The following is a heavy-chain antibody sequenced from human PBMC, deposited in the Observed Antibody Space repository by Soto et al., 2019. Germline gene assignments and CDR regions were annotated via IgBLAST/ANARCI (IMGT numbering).Heavy chain of an antibody. CDR3: ARGSGGLLWYGEQLDI. V-gene: IGHV1-18*01. Sequence: QIQLVQSGAEVKKPGASVKVSCKASGYTFTSYAIGWVRQAPGQGLEWMGWISAYNGNTNYAQKFQGRVTMTTDSSTSTAYMEVRVLRSDDTAVYYCARGSGGLLWYGEQLDIWGQATLVTVSS. J-gene: IGHJ4*02. CDR2: ISAYNGNT. D-gene: IGHD3-10*01. CDR1: GYTFTSYA.